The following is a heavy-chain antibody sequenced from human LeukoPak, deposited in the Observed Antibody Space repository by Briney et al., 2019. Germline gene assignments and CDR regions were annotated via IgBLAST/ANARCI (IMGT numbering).Heavy chain of an antibody. CDR2: IQYEGRNK. CDR1: GFTFSRYA. Sequence: PGGSLRLSCAASGFTFSRYAMHWVRQAPGTVLEWVAFIQYEGRNKYYADSVKGRFTISRDNAKNSLYLQMNSLRAEDTAVYYCARDRGYSNYVIKDYYYMDVWGKGTTVTVSS. CDR3: ARDRGYSNYVIKDYYYMDV. D-gene: IGHD4-11*01. J-gene: IGHJ6*03. V-gene: IGHV3-30*02.